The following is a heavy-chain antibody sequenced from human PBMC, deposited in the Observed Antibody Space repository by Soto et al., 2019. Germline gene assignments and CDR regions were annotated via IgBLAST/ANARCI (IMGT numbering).Heavy chain of an antibody. J-gene: IGHJ4*02. D-gene: IGHD6-19*01. V-gene: IGHV4-34*01. CDR2: VNQRGST. CDR3: ASLDSSGWYFDD. CDR1: GRSFSNPYFY. Sequence: QVQLQQWGAGLLKPSETLSLTCAVYGRSFSNPYFYWSWIRQPPGNGLEWIGEVNQRGSTNYTPSLKSRVTISLDTSKNHFSLRLTSLTAADTAVYYCASLDSSGWYFDDWGQGTLVTVSS.